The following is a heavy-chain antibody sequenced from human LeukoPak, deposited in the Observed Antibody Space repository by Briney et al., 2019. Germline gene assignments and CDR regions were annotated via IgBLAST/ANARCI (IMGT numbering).Heavy chain of an antibody. J-gene: IGHJ6*03. CDR3: AKDPGAKVRGYYMDV. CDR1: GFSFSTHD. Sequence: GGSLRLSCAASGFSFSTHDMHWVRQVPGKGLEWVAFIWDDDSKRWYADSVKGRFTISRDNSKNTVYLQMNSLTPEDTAIYFCAKDPGAKVRGYYMDVWGKGTTVTVSS. D-gene: IGHD3-10*01. CDR2: IWDDDSKR. V-gene: IGHV3-30*02.